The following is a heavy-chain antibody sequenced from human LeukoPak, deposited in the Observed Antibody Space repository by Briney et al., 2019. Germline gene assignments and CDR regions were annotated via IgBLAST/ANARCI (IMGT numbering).Heavy chain of an antibody. D-gene: IGHD1-26*01. CDR2: TYYRSKWSN. V-gene: IGHV6-1*01. CDR1: GDSVSSKSVT. Sequence: SQTLSLTCAISGDSVSSKSVTWNWIRQSPSRGLEWLGRTYYRSKWSNDYAVSVRSRIIVNPDTSKNQFSLKLNSVTPEDTATYFCAGAVGGTLDYWGQGTLVTVSS. J-gene: IGHJ4*02. CDR3: AGAVGGTLDY.